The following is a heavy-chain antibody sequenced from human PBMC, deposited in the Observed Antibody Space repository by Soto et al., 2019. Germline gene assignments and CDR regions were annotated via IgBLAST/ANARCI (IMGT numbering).Heavy chain of an antibody. CDR1: GGSISSYY. CDR3: ARGTYYDFWSGYYPHYYYGMDV. J-gene: IGHJ6*02. Sequence: SETLSLTCTVSGGSISSYYWSWIRQPPGKGLEWIGYIYYSGSTNYNPSIKRRVTISVDTSKNQFSLKLSTVTAADTAVYYCARGTYYDFWSGYYPHYYYGMDVWGQGTTVTVSS. CDR2: IYYSGST. V-gene: IGHV4-59*01. D-gene: IGHD3-3*01.